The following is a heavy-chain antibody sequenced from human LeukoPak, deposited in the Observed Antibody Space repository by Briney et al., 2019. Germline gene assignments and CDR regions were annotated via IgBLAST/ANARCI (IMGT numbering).Heavy chain of an antibody. D-gene: IGHD3-22*01. J-gene: IGHJ4*02. Sequence: GGSLRLSCAASGLTFSNYAMSWVRQAPEKGLEWVSAIIGYGYNTYYAASVQGRFTISRDNSTTTLYLQMNSLRAEDTAVYYCAKMGPGAYYYDSSDFDFWGQGTLVTVSS. V-gene: IGHV3-23*01. CDR3: AKMGPGAYYYDSSDFDF. CDR1: GLTFSNYA. CDR2: IIGYGYNT.